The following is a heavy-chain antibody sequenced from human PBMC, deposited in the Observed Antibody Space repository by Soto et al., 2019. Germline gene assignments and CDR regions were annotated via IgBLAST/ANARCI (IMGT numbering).Heavy chain of an antibody. CDR3: ARGTSSGSWYGFQH. CDR1: GGSISSNNYY. CDR2: MSYSRST. V-gene: IGHV4-39*01. D-gene: IGHD6-13*01. Sequence: PSETLSLTCFVSGGSISSNNYYWGWIRQPPGKGLEWIGSMSYSRSTYYNPSLKSRVTISVDTSKNQFSLKLTSVTAEDTAVYYCARGTSSGSWYGFQHWGQGTLVTVSS. J-gene: IGHJ1*01.